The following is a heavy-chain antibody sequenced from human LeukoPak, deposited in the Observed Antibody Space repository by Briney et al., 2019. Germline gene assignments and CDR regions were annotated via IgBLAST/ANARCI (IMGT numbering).Heavy chain of an antibody. CDR1: GRSISSSSYY. CDR2: IYYSGST. D-gene: IGHD4-17*01. J-gene: IGHJ4*02. V-gene: IGHV4-39*01. CDR3: ARSGSVDYGDYDPFDY. Sequence: SETLSLTCTVSGRSISSSSYYWGWIRQPPGKGLEWIGSIYYSGSTYYNPSLKSRVTISVDTSKNQFSLKLSSVTAADTAVYYCARSGSVDYGDYDPFDYWGQGTLVTVSS.